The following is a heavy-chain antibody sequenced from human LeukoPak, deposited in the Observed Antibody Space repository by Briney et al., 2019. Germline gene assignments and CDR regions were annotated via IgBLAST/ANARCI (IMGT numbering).Heavy chain of an antibody. J-gene: IGHJ5*02. V-gene: IGHV4-39*07. CDR2: IYYSGST. CDR1: GGSISSSSYY. Sequence: SETLSLTCTVSGGSISSSSYYWGWIRQPPGKGLEWIGSIYYSGSTYYNPSLKSRVTISVDTSKNQFSLKLSSVTAADTAVYYCARVEILWFGDLSGGWFDPWGQGTLVTVSS. D-gene: IGHD3-10*01. CDR3: ARVEILWFGDLSGGWFDP.